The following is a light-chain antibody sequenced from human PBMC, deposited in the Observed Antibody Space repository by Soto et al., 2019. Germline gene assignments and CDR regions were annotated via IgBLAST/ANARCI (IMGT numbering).Light chain of an antibody. J-gene: IGKJ3*01. CDR2: GAS. CDR1: QSVSSSY. Sequence: EIVLTQSPGTLSLSPGERATLSCRASQSVSSSYLAWYQQKLGQAPRLLIYGASSRATGIPDRFSGSGSGTDFTLTISRLDPEDFELYYCQQYCSSPCFGPGTKVDIK. V-gene: IGKV3-20*01. CDR3: QQYCSSPC.